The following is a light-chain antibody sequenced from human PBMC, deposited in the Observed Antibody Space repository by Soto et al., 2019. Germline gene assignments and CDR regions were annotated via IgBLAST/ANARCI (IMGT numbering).Light chain of an antibody. V-gene: IGKV3-11*01. CDR1: QSVGSY. CDR2: GAS. Sequence: EIVLTQSPATLSFSPGERATLSCRASQSVGSYLAWYQNKPGQAPRLLIYGASNRATDIPGRFSGRGSGTDFTRTISILESGGSPVYYCQQRDKWPRTFGQGTKLEIK. CDR3: QQRDKWPRT. J-gene: IGKJ2*01.